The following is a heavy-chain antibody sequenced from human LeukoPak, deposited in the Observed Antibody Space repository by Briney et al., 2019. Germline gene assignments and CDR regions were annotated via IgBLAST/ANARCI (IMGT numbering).Heavy chain of an antibody. Sequence: SETLSLTCSVSGGSISSSSYYWGWIRQPPGKGLEWIGSIYYGGSTYHNPSLKSRVTISIDTSKNQFSLKLTSVTAADTAVYYCARLVPPGWFDPWGQGTLVTVSS. J-gene: IGHJ5*02. CDR3: ARLVPPGWFDP. CDR2: IYYGGST. V-gene: IGHV4-39*01. CDR1: GGSISSSSYY.